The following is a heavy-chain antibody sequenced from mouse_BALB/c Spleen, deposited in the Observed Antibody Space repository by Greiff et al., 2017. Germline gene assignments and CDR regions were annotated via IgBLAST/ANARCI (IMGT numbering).Heavy chain of an antibody. V-gene: IGHV2-9*02. Sequence: QVHVKQSGPGLVAPSQSLSITCTVSGFSLTSYGVHWVRQPPGKGLEWLGVIWAGGSTNYNSALMSRLSISKDNSKSQVFLKMNSLQTDDTAMYYCATPYYDYDWFAYWGQGTLVTVSA. CDR3: ATPYYDYDWFAY. D-gene: IGHD2-4*01. CDR2: IWAGGST. CDR1: GFSLTSYG. J-gene: IGHJ3*01.